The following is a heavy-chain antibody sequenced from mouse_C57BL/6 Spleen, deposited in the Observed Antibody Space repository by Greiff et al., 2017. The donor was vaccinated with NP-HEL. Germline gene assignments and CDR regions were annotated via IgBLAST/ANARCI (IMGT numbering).Heavy chain of an antibody. J-gene: IGHJ2*01. Sequence: EVQLQQSGAELVRPGASVKLSCTASGFNIKDYYMHWVKQRPEQGLEWIGRIDPEDGDTEYAPKFQGKATMTADTSSNTAYLQLSSLTSEDTAVYYCTFPITTVVAPYFDYWGQGTTLTVSS. D-gene: IGHD1-1*01. CDR2: IDPEDGDT. CDR1: GFNIKDYY. V-gene: IGHV14-1*01. CDR3: TFPITTVVAPYFDY.